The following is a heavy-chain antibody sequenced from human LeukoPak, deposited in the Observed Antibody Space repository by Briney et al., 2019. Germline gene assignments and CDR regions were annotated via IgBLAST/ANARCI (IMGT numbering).Heavy chain of an antibody. CDR3: GRAYSSPRDVGN. V-gene: IGHV3-64*04. CDR2: ISSNGGNT. CDR1: GFSLSTYA. Sequence: SGGSLRLSCSASGFSLSTYAMHWVRQAPGKGLDYVSGISSNGGNTYYADSVKGRFTISRDNAKNSLYLQMNSLRAEDTAVYYCGRAYSSPRDVGNWGQGTLVTVSS. D-gene: IGHD6-13*01. J-gene: IGHJ4*02.